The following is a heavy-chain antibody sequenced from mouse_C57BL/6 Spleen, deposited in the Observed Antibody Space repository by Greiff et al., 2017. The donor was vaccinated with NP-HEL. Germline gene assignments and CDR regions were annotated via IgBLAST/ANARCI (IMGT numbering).Heavy chain of an antibody. J-gene: IGHJ4*01. V-gene: IGHV5-16*01. Sequence: EVMLVESEGGLVQPGSSMKLSCTASGFTFSDYYMAWVRQVPEKGLEWVANINYDGSSTYYLDSLKSRFIISRDNAKNILYLQMSSLKSEDTATYYCARDRWYYGSYYAMDYWGQGTSVTVSS. CDR2: INYDGSST. CDR3: ARDRWYYGSYYAMDY. D-gene: IGHD1-1*01. CDR1: GFTFSDYY.